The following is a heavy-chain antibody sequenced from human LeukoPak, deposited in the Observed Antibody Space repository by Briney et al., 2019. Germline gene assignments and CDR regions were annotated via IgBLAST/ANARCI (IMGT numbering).Heavy chain of an antibody. CDR3: ARGRLRFLEWLPFDY. CDR1: GYTFTGYY. Sequence: ASVKVSCKASGYTFTGYYMHWVRQAPGQGLEWMGWINPNSGGTNYAQKFQGRVTMTRDTSISTAYMELSRLRSDDTAVYYCARGRLRFLEWLPFDYWGQGTLVTVSS. D-gene: IGHD3-3*01. CDR2: INPNSGGT. V-gene: IGHV1-2*02. J-gene: IGHJ4*02.